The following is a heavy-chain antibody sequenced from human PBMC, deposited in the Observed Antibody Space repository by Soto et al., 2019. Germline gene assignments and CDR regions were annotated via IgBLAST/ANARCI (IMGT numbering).Heavy chain of an antibody. CDR3: AKGGAIVAAGTRVYLYNAMDV. CDR2: INPNSGDT. J-gene: IGHJ6*02. Sequence: QVQLVQSGTEVKRPGDSVKVSCKASGYTFTGYYVHWVRQAPGQGLEWMGWINPNSGDTYLAQRFQGRVTMNRDTSIGTAYMELGGLTSDDTAEYYCAKGGAIVAAGTRVYLYNAMDVWGQGTKVTVSS. V-gene: IGHV1-2*02. D-gene: IGHD1-26*01. CDR1: GYTFTGYY.